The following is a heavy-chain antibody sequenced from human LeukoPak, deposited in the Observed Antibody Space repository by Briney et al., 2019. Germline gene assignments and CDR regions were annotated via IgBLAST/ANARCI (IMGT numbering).Heavy chain of an antibody. CDR3: ARDSGGSYRGYFQH. CDR1: GYSISSGYY. V-gene: IGHV4-38-2*02. Sequence: KPSETLSLTCTVSGYSISSGYYWGWIRQPPGKGLEWIGSIYHSGSTYYNPSLKSRVTISVDTSKNQFSLKLSSVTAADTAVYYCARDSGGSYRGYFQHWGQGTLVTVSS. J-gene: IGHJ1*01. CDR2: IYHSGST. D-gene: IGHD2-15*01.